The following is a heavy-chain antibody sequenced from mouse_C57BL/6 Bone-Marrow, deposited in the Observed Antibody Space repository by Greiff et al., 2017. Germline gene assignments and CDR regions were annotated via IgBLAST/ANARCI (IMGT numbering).Heavy chain of an antibody. Sequence: EVKVVESGGGLVKPGGSLKLSCAASGFTFSDYGMHWVRQAPEKGLEWVAYISSGSSTIYYADTVKGRFTISRDNAKNTLFLQMTSLRSEDTAMYYCARKDYDYDVPWFAYWGQGTLVTVSA. CDR2: ISSGSSTI. CDR3: ARKDYDYDVPWFAY. J-gene: IGHJ3*01. CDR1: GFTFSDYG. D-gene: IGHD2-4*01. V-gene: IGHV5-17*01.